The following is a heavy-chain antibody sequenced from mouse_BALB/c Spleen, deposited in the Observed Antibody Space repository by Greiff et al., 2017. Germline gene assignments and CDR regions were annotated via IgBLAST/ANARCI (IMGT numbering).Heavy chain of an antibody. CDR3: ARRPAIYYDYDGYAMDY. CDR2: ISSGSSTI. J-gene: IGHJ4*01. D-gene: IGHD2-4*01. Sequence: EVQVVESGGGLVQPGGSRKLSCAASGFTFSSFGMHWVRQAPAKGLEWVAYISSGSSTIYYADTVKGRFTISRDNPKNTLFLQMTSLRSEDTAMYYCARRPAIYYDYDGYAMDYWGQGTSVTVSS. V-gene: IGHV5-17*02. CDR1: GFTFSSFG.